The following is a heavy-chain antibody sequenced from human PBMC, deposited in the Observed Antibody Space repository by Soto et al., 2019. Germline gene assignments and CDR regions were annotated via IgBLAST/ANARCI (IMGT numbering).Heavy chain of an antibody. CDR1: GFTVSSNY. Sequence: GGSLRLSCAVSGFTVSSNYMSWVRQAPGKGLEWVSLIYSDGTTYYADSVKGRFAISRDNSKNTLYLQMNSLRAEDTAVYYCAREAAAGPPGWFDPWGQGT. CDR3: AREAAAGPPGWFDP. J-gene: IGHJ5*02. CDR2: IYSDGTT. D-gene: IGHD6-13*01. V-gene: IGHV3-66*01.